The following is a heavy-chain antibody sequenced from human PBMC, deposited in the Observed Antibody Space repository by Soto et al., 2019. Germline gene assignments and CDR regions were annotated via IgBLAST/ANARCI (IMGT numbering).Heavy chain of an antibody. CDR1: GFAFSTYA. D-gene: IGHD3-10*01. CDR2: ISDSGGST. V-gene: IGHV3-23*01. Sequence: EVHLLESGAGLVQPGGSLTLSCAASGFAFSTYAMTWVRQAPGRGLEWVSSISDSGGSTFYADSVKGRFTVSRGNSKNTLYLQTNSERAEDTALYYCAKELSYSTGGPFACWGQGTIVTVSS. CDR3: AKELSYSTGGPFAC. J-gene: IGHJ4*02.